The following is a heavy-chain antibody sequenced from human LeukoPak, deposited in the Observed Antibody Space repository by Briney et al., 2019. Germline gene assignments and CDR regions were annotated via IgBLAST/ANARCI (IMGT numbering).Heavy chain of an antibody. D-gene: IGHD1-26*01. J-gene: IGHJ3*02. CDR3: ARGDPLSGPDAFDI. V-gene: IGHV4-59*01. CDR2: IYYSGST. CDR1: GGSISSYY. Sequence: SETLSLTCTVSGGSISSYYWSWIRQPPGKGLEWIGYIYYSGSTNYNPSLKSRVTISVDTSKNQFSLKLSSVTAADTAVYYCARGDPLSGPDAFDIWGQGTMDPVSS.